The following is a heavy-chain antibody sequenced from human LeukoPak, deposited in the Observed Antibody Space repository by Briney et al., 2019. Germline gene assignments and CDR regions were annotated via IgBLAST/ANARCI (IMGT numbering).Heavy chain of an antibody. CDR3: AKDYGNDSSGFNY. Sequence: GGSLRLSCAASGFTFSSYWMSWVRQTPRKGLEWVAGVSHTGARTYYADSVKGRFTISRDSSKKTVFLQMTGLSAEVTAVYYCAKDYGNDSSGFNYWGQGTLVTVSS. CDR2: VSHTGART. D-gene: IGHD3-22*01. CDR1: GFTFSSYW. J-gene: IGHJ4*02. V-gene: IGHV3-23*01.